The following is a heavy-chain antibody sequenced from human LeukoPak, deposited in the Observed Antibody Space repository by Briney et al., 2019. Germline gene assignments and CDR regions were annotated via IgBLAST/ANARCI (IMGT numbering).Heavy chain of an antibody. V-gene: IGHV4-61*10. Sequence: PSETLSLTCTVSVGSVSSGSYYWSWIRQPAGKGLGWIGRIYTSGSTNYNPSLKSRVTISVDTSKNQFSLKLSSVTAADTAVYYCPRDAGCSGGSCYSALDYWGQGTLVTVSS. CDR3: PRDAGCSGGSCYSALDY. D-gene: IGHD2-15*01. CDR2: IYTSGST. CDR1: VGSVSSGSYY. J-gene: IGHJ4*02.